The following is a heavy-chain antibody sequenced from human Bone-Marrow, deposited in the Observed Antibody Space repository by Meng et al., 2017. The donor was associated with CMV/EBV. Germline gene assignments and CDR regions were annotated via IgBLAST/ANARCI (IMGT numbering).Heavy chain of an antibody. CDR2: INPSGGST. CDR1: GGTFSSYT. CDR3: ARASPTHYYYGMDV. V-gene: IGHV1-46*01. J-gene: IGHJ6*02. Sequence: ASVKVSCKASGGTFSSYTISWVRQAPGQGLEWMGIINPSGGSTSYAQKFQGRVTMTRDTSTSTVYMELSSLRSEDTAVYYCARASPTHYYYGMDVWGQGTTVTVSS.